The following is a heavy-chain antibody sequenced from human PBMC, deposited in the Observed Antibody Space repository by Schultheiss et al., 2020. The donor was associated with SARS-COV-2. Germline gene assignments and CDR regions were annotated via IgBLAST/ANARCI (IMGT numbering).Heavy chain of an antibody. CDR1: GGTFSSYA. Sequence: SVKVSCKASGGTFSSYAISWVRQAPGQGLEWMGGIIPIFGTANYAQKFQGRVTITADKSTSTAYMELSSLRSEDTAVYYCARGVAYCGGDCYSGAFDYWGQGTLVTVSS. CDR2: IIPIFGTA. D-gene: IGHD2-21*01. J-gene: IGHJ4*02. V-gene: IGHV1-69*06. CDR3: ARGVAYCGGDCYSGAFDY.